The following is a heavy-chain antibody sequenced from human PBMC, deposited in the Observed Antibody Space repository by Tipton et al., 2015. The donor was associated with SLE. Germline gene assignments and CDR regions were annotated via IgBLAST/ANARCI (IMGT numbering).Heavy chain of an antibody. D-gene: IGHD3-16*01. CDR3: ARPSRGGRAFDL. J-gene: IGHJ2*01. Sequence: SLRLSCAASGFTFSDYSMNWVRQAPGKGLEWVAHISSSSSNSDYADSVKGRFTISRDNSKNTLYLQMNSLRAEDTAVYYCARPSRGGRAFDLWGRGTLVTVSS. CDR2: ISSSSSNS. CDR1: GFTFSDYS. V-gene: IGHV3-48*01.